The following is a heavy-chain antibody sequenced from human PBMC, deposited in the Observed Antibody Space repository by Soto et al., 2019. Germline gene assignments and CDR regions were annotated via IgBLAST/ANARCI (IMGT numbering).Heavy chain of an antibody. J-gene: IGHJ4*02. CDR2: ISGSSRSI. D-gene: IGHD3-10*01. Sequence: EVQLVESGGGLVQPGGSLRLSCAASGFTFSTYSVNWVRQAPGKGLEWVSSISGSSRSIYYADSVKGRFTISRDNAKNSLYLQMNSLRDEDTAVYYCAILLSGSLDSWGQGTLVTVSS. CDR1: GFTFSTYS. V-gene: IGHV3-48*02. CDR3: AILLSGSLDS.